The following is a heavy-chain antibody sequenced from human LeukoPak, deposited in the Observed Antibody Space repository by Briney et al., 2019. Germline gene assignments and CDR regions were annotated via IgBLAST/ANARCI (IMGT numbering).Heavy chain of an antibody. Sequence: GGSLRLSCAASGLTFSSYSMNWVRQAPGKGLEWVSSISSSSSYIYYADSVKGRFTISRDNAKNSLYLQMNSLRAEDTAVYYCARDVTPYYYGMDVWGQGTTVTVSS. J-gene: IGHJ6*02. V-gene: IGHV3-21*01. CDR2: ISSSSSYI. CDR1: GLTFSSYS. CDR3: ARDVTPYYYGMDV. D-gene: IGHD5-18*01.